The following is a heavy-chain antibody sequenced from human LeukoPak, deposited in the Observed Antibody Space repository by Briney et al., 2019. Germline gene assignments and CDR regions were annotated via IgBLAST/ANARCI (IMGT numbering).Heavy chain of an antibody. Sequence: PGGSLRLSCVASGFTFSSYAMSWVRQAPGKGLEWVSLISTSSRTHYADSMKGRFTISRDNSRNTLYLQMNGLRPEDTAVYFCAKDWGSKFASGSSYLDSWGQGTLVTVSS. J-gene: IGHJ4*02. V-gene: IGHV3-23*01. CDR1: GFTFSSYA. CDR3: AKDWGSKFASGSSYLDS. CDR2: ISTSSRT. D-gene: IGHD3-10*01.